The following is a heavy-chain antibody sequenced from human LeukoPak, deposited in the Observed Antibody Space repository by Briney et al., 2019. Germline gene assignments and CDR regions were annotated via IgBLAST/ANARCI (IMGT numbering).Heavy chain of an antibody. Sequence: GGSLRLSCATSGFSISAYTMNWVRQVPGKGLEWISYTSPSSSTRYYAASVQGRFTISRDDAKHSLFLQLSSLRAEDTAVYYCARSDCSGGACYSDYWGQGTLVTVSS. CDR2: TSPSSSTR. D-gene: IGHD2-15*01. CDR1: GFSISAYT. CDR3: ARSDCSGGACYSDY. J-gene: IGHJ4*02. V-gene: IGHV3-48*04.